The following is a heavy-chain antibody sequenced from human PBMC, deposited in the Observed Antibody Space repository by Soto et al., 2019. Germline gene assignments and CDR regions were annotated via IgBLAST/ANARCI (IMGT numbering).Heavy chain of an antibody. D-gene: IGHD3-22*01. V-gene: IGHV3-30*04. Sequence: PGGSLRLSCAASGFTFSSYAMHWVRQTPGKGLEWVAVISYDGRNKYYADSVKGRFTISRDNSKNTLYLQMNSLRAEDTAVYYCARNKVTYYYDSNHLGTDVCGHGTTVTVS. CDR1: GFTFSSYA. CDR2: ISYDGRNK. J-gene: IGHJ6*02. CDR3: ARNKVTYYYDSNHLGTDV.